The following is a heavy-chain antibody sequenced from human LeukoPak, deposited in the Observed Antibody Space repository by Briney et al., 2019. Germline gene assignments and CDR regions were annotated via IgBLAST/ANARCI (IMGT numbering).Heavy chain of an antibody. CDR1: GGSIRSFDNY. J-gene: IGHJ4*02. D-gene: IGHD6-13*01. V-gene: IGHV4-39*07. Sequence: SETLSLTCTVSGGSIRSFDNYWVWIRQPPGKELEWIGGIHYNGNTYYYPSLKSRVTISVDTSKNQFSLKLSSVTAADTAVYYCARLGSSWSGKLDYWGQGTLVTVSS. CDR3: ARLGSSWSGKLDY. CDR2: IHYNGNT.